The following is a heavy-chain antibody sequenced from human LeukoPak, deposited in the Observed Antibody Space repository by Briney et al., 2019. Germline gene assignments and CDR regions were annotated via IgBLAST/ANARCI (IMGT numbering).Heavy chain of an antibody. CDR1: GFTFSSYA. CDR2: ISGSGGST. Sequence: GGSLRLSCAASGFTFSSYAMSWVRQAPGKGLEWVSAISGSGGSTYYADSVKGRFTISRDNSKNTLYLQMNSLRAEDTALYYCAKGSQWLVLGYDYWGQGTLVTVSS. J-gene: IGHJ4*02. D-gene: IGHD6-19*01. V-gene: IGHV3-23*01. CDR3: AKGSQWLVLGYDY.